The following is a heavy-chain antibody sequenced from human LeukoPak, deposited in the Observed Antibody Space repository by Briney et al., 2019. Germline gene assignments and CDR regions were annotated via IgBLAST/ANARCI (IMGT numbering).Heavy chain of an antibody. V-gene: IGHV6-1*01. D-gene: IGHD3-22*01. CDR2: TYYSSKWYN. Sequence: SRTLSLTCAISGDSVSSDSPAWNWFRQSPSRGLEWLGRTYYSSKWYNDYAVSVKSRITINPDTSKNQFSLQLNSVIPEDTAVYYCARRRYYRYSGYFDYWGQGTPVTVSS. J-gene: IGHJ4*02. CDR1: GDSVSSDSPA. CDR3: ARRRYYRYSGYFDY.